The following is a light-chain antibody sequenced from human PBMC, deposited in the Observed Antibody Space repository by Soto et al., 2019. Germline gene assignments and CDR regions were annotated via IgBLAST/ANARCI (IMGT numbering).Light chain of an antibody. CDR3: QQYWT. CDR2: NAS. Sequence: DIQMTQSPSSLSASVGARVTITCQASQDISNYLNWYQQKPGKAPKLLIYNASNLETGVPSRFSGSGSRTDFTFTISSLHPEDIATYYCQQYWTFGGGTKVEIK. CDR1: QDISNY. V-gene: IGKV1-33*01. J-gene: IGKJ4*01.